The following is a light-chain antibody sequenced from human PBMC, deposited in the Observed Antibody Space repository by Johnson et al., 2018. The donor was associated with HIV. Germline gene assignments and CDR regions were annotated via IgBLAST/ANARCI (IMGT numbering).Light chain of an antibody. CDR3: GTWDSSLSASYV. Sequence: QSVLTQPPSVSAAPGQKVTISCSGSSSNIGNNYVSWYQQLPGTAPKLLIYENNKRPSGIPDRFSGSKSGTSATLGITGLQTGDEADYYCGTWDSSLSASYVFGNGTKVDVL. CDR2: ENN. J-gene: IGLJ1*01. CDR1: SSNIGNNY. V-gene: IGLV1-51*02.